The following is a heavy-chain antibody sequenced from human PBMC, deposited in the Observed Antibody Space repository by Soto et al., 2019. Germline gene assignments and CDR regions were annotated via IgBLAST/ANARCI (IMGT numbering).Heavy chain of an antibody. Sequence: SETLSLTCTVSGGSISKYYWSWIRQSPGKGLEWIGYIYYSGSTNYNPSLKSRVTISVDTSKNQFSLKLSSVTAADTAVYYCARVRGNYYDSSGYYSGEYYFDYWGQGTLVTVSS. V-gene: IGHV4-59*01. CDR1: GGSISKYY. J-gene: IGHJ4*02. CDR2: IYYSGST. CDR3: ARVRGNYYDSSGYYSGEYYFDY. D-gene: IGHD3-22*01.